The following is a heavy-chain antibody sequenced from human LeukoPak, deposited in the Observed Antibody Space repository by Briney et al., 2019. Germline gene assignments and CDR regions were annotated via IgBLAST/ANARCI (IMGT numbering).Heavy chain of an antibody. J-gene: IGHJ4*02. CDR3: ARDDGGLLGNY. CDR1: GYTFTSYA. Sequence: ASVKVSCKASGYTFTSYAMNWVRQAPGQGLEWMGGIIPIFGTANYAQKFQGRVTITADESTSTAYMELSSLRSEDTAVYYCARDDGGLLGNYWGQGTLVTVSS. V-gene: IGHV1-69*13. D-gene: IGHD4-23*01. CDR2: IIPIFGTA.